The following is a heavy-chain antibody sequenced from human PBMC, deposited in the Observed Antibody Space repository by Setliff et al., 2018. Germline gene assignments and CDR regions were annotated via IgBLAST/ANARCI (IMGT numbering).Heavy chain of an antibody. V-gene: IGHV3-53*04. Sequence: GGSLRLSCAASGFSVGSTYMTWVRQAPGKGPEWVAIMYSGGLMDYADSLRGRFTISRSNTKNTIYLQINDLRLEDTAVYFCARAGTVGELIAGWDSWGQGTLVTVSS. CDR1: GFSVGSTY. CDR3: ARAGTVGELIAGWDS. J-gene: IGHJ4*02. CDR2: MYSGGLM. D-gene: IGHD3-16*02.